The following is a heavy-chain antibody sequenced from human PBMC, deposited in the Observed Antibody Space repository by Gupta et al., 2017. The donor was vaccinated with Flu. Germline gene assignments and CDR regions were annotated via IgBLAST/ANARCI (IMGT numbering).Heavy chain of an antibody. J-gene: IGHJ4*02. CDR2: IYYSGST. CDR3: ARSSYYDFWSGYGTIDY. Sequence: PGKGLEWIGSIYYSGSTYYNPSLKSRVTISVDTSKNQFSLKLSSVTAADTAVYYCARSSYYDFWSGYGTIDYWGQGTLVTVSS. V-gene: IGHV4-39*01. D-gene: IGHD3-3*01.